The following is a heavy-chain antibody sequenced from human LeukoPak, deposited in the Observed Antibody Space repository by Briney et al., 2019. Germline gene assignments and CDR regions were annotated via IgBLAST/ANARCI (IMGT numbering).Heavy chain of an antibody. J-gene: IGHJ4*02. CDR1: GFTFTNYA. V-gene: IGHV3-23*01. CDR3: AKVWAASGRYSSSPRAFDY. Sequence: GGSLRLSCAASGFTFTNYAMSWVRQAPGKGLDWVSGISGSGGSAYYADSVKGRFTISRDNSKNTLYLQMNSLRAEDTAVYYCAKVWAASGRYSSSPRAFDYWGQGTLVTVSS. D-gene: IGHD6-6*01. CDR2: ISGSGGSA.